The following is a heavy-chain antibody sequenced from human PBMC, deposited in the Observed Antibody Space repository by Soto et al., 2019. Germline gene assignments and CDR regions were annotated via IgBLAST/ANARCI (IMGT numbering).Heavy chain of an antibody. D-gene: IGHD6-6*01. Sequence: PGGSLRLSCAASGFTFSSYGMHWVRQAPGKGLEWVAVISYDGSNKYYADSVKGRFTISRDNSKNTLYLQMNSLRAEDTAVYYCARQIAARLYYYMDVWGKGTTVTVSS. CDR3: ARQIAARLYYYMDV. J-gene: IGHJ6*03. CDR1: GFTFSSYG. CDR2: ISYDGSNK. V-gene: IGHV3-30*03.